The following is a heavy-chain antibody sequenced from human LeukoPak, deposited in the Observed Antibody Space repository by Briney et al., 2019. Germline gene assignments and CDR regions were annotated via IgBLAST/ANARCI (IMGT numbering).Heavy chain of an antibody. J-gene: IGHJ4*02. Sequence: TGGSLRLSCAASGFTFSSYAMHWVRQAPGKGLEWVAVISYDGSNKYYADSVKGRFTISRDNSKNTLYLQMNSLRAEDTAVYYCAKGGIGGATKELVYWGQGTLVTVSS. CDR1: GFTFSSYA. D-gene: IGHD1-26*01. CDR2: ISYDGSNK. CDR3: AKGGIGGATKELVY. V-gene: IGHV3-30-3*01.